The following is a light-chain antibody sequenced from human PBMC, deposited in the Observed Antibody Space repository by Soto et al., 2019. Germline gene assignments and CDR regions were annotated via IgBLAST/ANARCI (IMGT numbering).Light chain of an antibody. Sequence: EIVLTQSPGTLSLSPGERATLSCRASQSVSSSYLAWYQQKPGQAPRLLIYGASSRATGIPDRFSGSGSGTDFTLTIIRLEPEDFAVYYCQQYVSSPLTFGQGPKVEI. CDR2: GAS. J-gene: IGKJ1*01. V-gene: IGKV3-20*01. CDR1: QSVSSSY. CDR3: QQYVSSPLT.